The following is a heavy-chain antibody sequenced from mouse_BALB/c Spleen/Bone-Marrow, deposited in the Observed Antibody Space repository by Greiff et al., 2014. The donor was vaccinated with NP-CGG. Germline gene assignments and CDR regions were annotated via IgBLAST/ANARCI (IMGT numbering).Heavy chain of an antibody. Sequence: EVQGVESGGGLVQPGGSLKLSCAASGFTFSSYTMSWVRQTPEKRLEWVAYISNGGGSTYYPDTVKGRFTISRDNAKNTLYLQVSSLKSEDTAMYYCARHGGSRGYYFDYWGQGTTLTVSS. CDR1: GFTFSSYT. V-gene: IGHV5-12-2*01. CDR2: ISNGGGST. CDR3: ARHGGSRGYYFDY. D-gene: IGHD1-1*01. J-gene: IGHJ2*01.